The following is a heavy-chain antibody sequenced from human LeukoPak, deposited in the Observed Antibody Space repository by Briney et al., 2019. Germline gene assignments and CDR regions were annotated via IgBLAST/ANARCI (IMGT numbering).Heavy chain of an antibody. V-gene: IGHV4-39*01. D-gene: IGHD1-1*01. CDR2: IYYSGST. J-gene: IGHJ5*02. CDR3: ARHAVEAASRWFDP. Sequence: MPSETLSLTCTVSGDSMSSSHYCWGWIRQPPGKGLEWIGSIYYSGSTYYNPSLKSRVTMSVDTSKKQFSLKLSSVTAADTAVYYCARHAVEAASRWFDPWGQGTLVTVSS. CDR1: GDSMSSSHYC.